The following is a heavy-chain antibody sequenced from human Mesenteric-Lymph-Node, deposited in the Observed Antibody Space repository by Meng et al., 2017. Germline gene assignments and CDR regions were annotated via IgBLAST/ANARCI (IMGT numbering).Heavy chain of an antibody. CDR2: IYYSGST. CDR1: GGSISSYY. V-gene: IGHV4-59*08. CDR3: ARALIGTTVTSGLIEV. J-gene: IGHJ4*02. Sequence: SETLSLTCTVSGGSISSYYWSWIRQPPGKGLEWIGYIYYSGSTNYNPSLKSRVTISVDTSKNQFSLKLSSVTAADTAVYYCARALIGTTVTSGLIEVWGQGTLVTGSS. D-gene: IGHD4-17*01.